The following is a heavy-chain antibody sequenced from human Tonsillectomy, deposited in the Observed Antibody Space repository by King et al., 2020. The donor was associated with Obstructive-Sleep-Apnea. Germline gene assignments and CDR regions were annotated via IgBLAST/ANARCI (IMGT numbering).Heavy chain of an antibody. CDR3: AKSDGYSSRHIDY. Sequence: QLVESGGGLVQPGGSLRLSCAASGFTFSLYAMSWVRQAPGKGLEWVSTVSGGDSKFHADSVRGRFTISRDNSKNTLSLQMHSLTAEDTAIYYCAKSDGYSSRHIDYWGQGTLVTVSS. CDR1: GFTFSLYA. J-gene: IGHJ4*02. V-gene: IGHV3-23*04. D-gene: IGHD5-24*01. CDR2: VSGGDSK.